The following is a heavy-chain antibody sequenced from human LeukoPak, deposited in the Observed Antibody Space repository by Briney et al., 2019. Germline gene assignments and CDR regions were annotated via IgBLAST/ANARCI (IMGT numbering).Heavy chain of an antibody. J-gene: IGHJ5*02. Sequence: NPSETLSLTCTVSGGSISSYYWSWIRQPPGKGLEWIGYIYYSGSTNYNPSLKSRVTISVDTSKNQFSLKLSSVTAADTAVYYCARLSVEIRDIVLVPAASESLNWFDPWGQGTLVTVSS. CDR3: ARLSVEIRDIVLVPAASESLNWFDP. D-gene: IGHD2-2*01. V-gene: IGHV4-59*08. CDR1: GGSISSYY. CDR2: IYYSGST.